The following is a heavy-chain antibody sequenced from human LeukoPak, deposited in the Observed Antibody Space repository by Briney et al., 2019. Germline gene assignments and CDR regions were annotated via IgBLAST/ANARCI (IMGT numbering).Heavy chain of an antibody. Sequence: GGSLRLSCAASGFTFSDYYMSWIRQAPGKGLEWVSYISSSGSTIYYADSVKGRFTISRDNAKNSLYLQMNGLRAEDTAVYYCARVTDFWSGYSIDYWGQGTLVTVSS. CDR3: ARVTDFWSGYSIDY. D-gene: IGHD3-3*01. J-gene: IGHJ4*02. V-gene: IGHV3-11*01. CDR2: ISSSGSTI. CDR1: GFTFSDYY.